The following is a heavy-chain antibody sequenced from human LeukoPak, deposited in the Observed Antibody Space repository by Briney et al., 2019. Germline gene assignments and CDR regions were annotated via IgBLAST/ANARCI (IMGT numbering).Heavy chain of an antibody. CDR3: ARDRVQESYYYYYMDV. D-gene: IGHD1-1*01. J-gene: IGHJ6*03. CDR1: GYTFTGYY. Sequence: ASVKVSCKASGYTFTGYYVHWVRQAPGQGLEWMGWMNPKSGGTNYAQKFEARVTMNRDTSISTAYMELSSLRSEDTAVYYCARDRVQESYYYYYMDVWGKGTTVTISS. CDR2: MNPKSGGT. V-gene: IGHV1-2*02.